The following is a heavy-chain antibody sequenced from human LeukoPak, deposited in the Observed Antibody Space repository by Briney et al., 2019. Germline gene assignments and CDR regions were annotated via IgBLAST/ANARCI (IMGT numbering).Heavy chain of an antibody. CDR1: GFTFSSYG. CDR2: ISYDGSNK. V-gene: IGHV3-30*18. Sequence: PGGSLRLSCPASGFTFSSYGMHWVRQAPGKGLEWVAVISYDGSNKYYADSVKGRFTISRDNSKNTLYLQMNSLRAEDTAVYYCAKDGGCSSTSCSYFFDYWGQGTLVTVSS. CDR3: AKDGGCSSTSCSYFFDY. J-gene: IGHJ4*02. D-gene: IGHD2-2*01.